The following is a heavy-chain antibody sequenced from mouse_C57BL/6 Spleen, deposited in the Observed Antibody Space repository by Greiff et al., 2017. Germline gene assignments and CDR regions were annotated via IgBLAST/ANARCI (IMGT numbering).Heavy chain of an antibody. CDR2: IYPGEGDT. CDR3: ARSGDGYFDY. D-gene: IGHD2-3*01. J-gene: IGHJ2*01. Sequence: QVQLQQSGPELVKPGASVKISCKASGYAFSSSWMNWVKQRPGKGLEWIGRIYPGEGDTNYNGKFKGKATLTADKSSSTAYMQLSSLTSEDSAVYFCARSGDGYFDYWGQGTTLTVSS. V-gene: IGHV1-82*01. CDR1: GYAFSSSW.